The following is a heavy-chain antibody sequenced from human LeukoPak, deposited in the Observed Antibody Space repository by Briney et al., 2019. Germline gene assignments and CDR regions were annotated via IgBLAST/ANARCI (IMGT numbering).Heavy chain of an antibody. J-gene: IGHJ4*02. Sequence: GGSLRLSCAASGFTFSSYWMSWVRQAPGKGLEWVANIKQDGNEKYYVDSVKGRFTISRDSFRNTLYLQMDSLRAEDTAVYYCARGVYQTISRDAYNYYFDYWGQGTLVTVSS. CDR2: IKQDGNEK. V-gene: IGHV3-7*03. D-gene: IGHD5-24*01. CDR3: ARGVYQTISRDAYNYYFDY. CDR1: GFTFSSYW.